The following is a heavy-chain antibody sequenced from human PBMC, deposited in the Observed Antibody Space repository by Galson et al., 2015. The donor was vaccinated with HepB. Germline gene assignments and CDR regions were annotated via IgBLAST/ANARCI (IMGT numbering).Heavy chain of an antibody. CDR1: GGTFSSYT. V-gene: IGHV1-69*02. J-gene: IGHJ6*02. CDR2: IIPILNMA. CDR3: ARVLRDTTMVSNYYYYSLDV. D-gene: IGHD5-18*01. Sequence: SCKASGGTFSSYTISWVRQAPGQGLEWMGRIIPILNMADYAQKFQGRLTISADMSTSTAYMELSSLRYEDTAMYYCARVLRDTTMVSNYYYYSLDVWGQGTTVTVSS.